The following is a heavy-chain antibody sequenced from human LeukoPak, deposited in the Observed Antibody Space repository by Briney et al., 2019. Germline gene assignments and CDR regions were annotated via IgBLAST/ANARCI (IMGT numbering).Heavy chain of an antibody. CDR1: GGTFSSYA. D-gene: IGHD3-22*01. CDR2: IIPIFGTA. J-gene: IGHJ4*02. CDR3: ARAPYYYDSSGYYYLDY. Sequence: SVKVSCKASGGTFSSYAISWVRQAPGQGLEWMGGIIPIFGTANYAQKFQGRVTITADESTSTAYMELSSLRSEDTAVYYCARAPYYYDSSGYYYLDYWGQGTLVTVSS. V-gene: IGHV1-69*01.